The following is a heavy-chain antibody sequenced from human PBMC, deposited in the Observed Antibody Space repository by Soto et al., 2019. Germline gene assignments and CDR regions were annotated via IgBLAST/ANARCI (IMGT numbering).Heavy chain of an antibody. CDR3: ARGVGYCSASGCATAGAVGVFGSVYYFDY. Sequence: PSETLSLTCGVSGFSISSAYYWGWIRQPPGKGLEWIGSFSLGANTYYNPSLKGRVAVSVDPSKNQFSLKLNSVTAADTAVYYCARGVGYCSASGCATAGAVGVFGSVYYFDYWGQGTLVTVSS. J-gene: IGHJ4*02. CDR2: FSLGANT. V-gene: IGHV4-38-2*01. D-gene: IGHD2-15*01. CDR1: GFSISSAYY.